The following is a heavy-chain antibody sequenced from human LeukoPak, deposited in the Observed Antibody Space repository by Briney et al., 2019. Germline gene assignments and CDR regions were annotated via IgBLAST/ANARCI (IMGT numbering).Heavy chain of an antibody. V-gene: IGHV4-34*01. CDR2: INHSGST. J-gene: IGHJ4*02. Sequence: SETLSLTCAVYGGSFSGYYWSWIRQPPGKGLEWIGEINHSGSTNYNPSLKSRVTISVDTSKNQFSLKLGSVTAADTAVYYCARRNHQYYYDSSGYLNWGQGTLVTVSS. D-gene: IGHD3-22*01. CDR1: GGSFSGYY. CDR3: ARRNHQYYYDSSGYLN.